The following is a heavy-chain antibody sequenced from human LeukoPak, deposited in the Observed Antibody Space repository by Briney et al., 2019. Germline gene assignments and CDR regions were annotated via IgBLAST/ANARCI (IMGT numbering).Heavy chain of an antibody. J-gene: IGHJ5*02. D-gene: IGHD2-2*01. CDR1: GDSVSSNSVT. Sequence: SQTLSLTCATSGDSVSSNSVTWNWIRQSPPRGLEWLGRTYYRSTWYNDYAVSVRGRITVNPDTSKNQFSLHLNSVTPEDTAVYYCARRPTQYDCFDPWGQGILVTVSS. CDR2: TYYRSTWYN. V-gene: IGHV6-1*01. CDR3: ARRPTQYDCFDP.